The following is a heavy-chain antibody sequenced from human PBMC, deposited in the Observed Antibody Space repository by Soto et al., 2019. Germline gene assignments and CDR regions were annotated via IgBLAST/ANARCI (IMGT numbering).Heavy chain of an antibody. D-gene: IGHD6-13*01. CDR1: GFTFSSYA. CDR2: ITTSGGST. CDR3: AKASSWYPYFDF. V-gene: IGHV3-23*01. J-gene: IGHJ4*02. Sequence: PGXSLRLSCTASGFTFSSYAMNWVRQAPGKGLEWVSGITTSGGSTYYADSVKGRFTISRDNSKNTLHLQMNSLRAEDTAVYYCAKASSWYPYFDFWGQGTLVTVSS.